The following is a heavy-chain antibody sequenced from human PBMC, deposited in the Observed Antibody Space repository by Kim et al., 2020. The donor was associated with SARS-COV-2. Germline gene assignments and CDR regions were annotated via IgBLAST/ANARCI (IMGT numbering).Heavy chain of an antibody. D-gene: IGHD2-2*01. Sequence: GGSLRLSCAASGFTFSSYWMHWVRQAPGKGLVWVSRINSDGSSTSYADSVKGRFTISRDNAKNTLYLQMNSLRAEDTAVYYCARVLVPAAHYYYYGMDVWGQGTTVTVSS. J-gene: IGHJ6*02. CDR3: ARVLVPAAHYYYYGMDV. CDR2: INSDGSST. V-gene: IGHV3-74*01. CDR1: GFTFSSYW.